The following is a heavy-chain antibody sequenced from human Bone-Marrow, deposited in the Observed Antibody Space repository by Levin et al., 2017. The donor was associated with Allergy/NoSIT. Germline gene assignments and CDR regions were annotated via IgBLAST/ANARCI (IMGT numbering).Heavy chain of an antibody. Sequence: GESLKISCAASGFTFSSYGMHWVRQAPGKGLEWVAVISYDGSNKYYADSVKGRFTISRDNSKNTLYLQMNSLRAEDTAVYYCAKEHGWIQLWSPTGAAPHFDYWGQGTLVTVSS. CDR1: GFTFSSYG. V-gene: IGHV3-30*18. CDR2: ISYDGSNK. CDR3: AKEHGWIQLWSPTGAAPHFDY. J-gene: IGHJ4*02. D-gene: IGHD5-18*01.